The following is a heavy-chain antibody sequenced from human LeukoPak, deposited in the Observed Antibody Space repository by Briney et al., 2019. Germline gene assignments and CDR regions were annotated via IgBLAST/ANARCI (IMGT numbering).Heavy chain of an antibody. J-gene: IGHJ4*02. CDR2: IIPIFATA. D-gene: IGHD2-15*01. CDR3: ARPRYCSGGDCYNNFDY. CDR1: GGTFSSYI. V-gene: IGHV1-69*13. Sequence: AASVKVSCKASGGTFSSYIISWVRQAPGQGLGWMGGIIPIFATAKYAQKFQGRVTITADESTSTAYMELSSLRSEDTAVYYCARPRYCSGGDCYNNFDYWGQGTLVTVSS.